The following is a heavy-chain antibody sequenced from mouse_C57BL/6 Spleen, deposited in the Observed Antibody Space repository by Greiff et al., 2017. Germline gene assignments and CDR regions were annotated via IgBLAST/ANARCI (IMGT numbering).Heavy chain of an antibody. D-gene: IGHD2-4*01. CDR2: INPSSGYT. Sequence: VMLVESGAELARPGASVKMSCKASGYTFTSYTMHWVKHRPGQGLEWIGYINPSSGYTKYNQKFKDKAQLTADKSSSTAYMQLSSLTSEDSAVYYCARSSYYDYLWFAYWGQGTLVTVSA. CDR3: ARSSYYDYLWFAY. V-gene: IGHV1-4*01. CDR1: GYTFTSYT. J-gene: IGHJ3*01.